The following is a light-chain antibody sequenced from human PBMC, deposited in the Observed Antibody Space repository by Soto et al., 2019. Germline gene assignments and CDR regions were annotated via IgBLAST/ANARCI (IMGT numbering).Light chain of an antibody. Sequence: EIVLTQSPATLSLSPGESATLSCRATRSVSSYLAWYQQKPGQAPRLLIYDASSRPTDIPARFSGSGSGTDFTLTISSLQPEDFATYYCQQANSFPLTFGQGTRLEIK. J-gene: IGKJ5*01. CDR3: QQANSFPLT. CDR1: RSVSSY. CDR2: DAS. V-gene: IGKV3-11*01.